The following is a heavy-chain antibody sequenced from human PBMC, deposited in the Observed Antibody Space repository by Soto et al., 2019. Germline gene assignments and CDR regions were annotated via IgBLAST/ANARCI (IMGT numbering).Heavy chain of an antibody. J-gene: IGHJ5*02. Sequence: QITLKESGPTLVKPTQTLTLTCTFSGFSLSTNGVGVGWIRQPPGKALEWLALIYWDDDQRYSPSLKSRLTITKDTSKNQVVLTMTNMYPVDTATYYCAHRRSVNWFDPWGQGTLVTVSS. CDR1: GFSLSTNGVG. D-gene: IGHD6-6*01. CDR2: IYWDDDQ. CDR3: AHRRSVNWFDP. V-gene: IGHV2-5*02.